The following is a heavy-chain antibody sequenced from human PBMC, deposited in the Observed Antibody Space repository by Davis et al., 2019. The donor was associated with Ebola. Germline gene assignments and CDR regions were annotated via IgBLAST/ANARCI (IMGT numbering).Heavy chain of an antibody. D-gene: IGHD6-19*01. Sequence: AASVKVSCKASGYTFTSCDINWVRQATGQGLEWMGWMNPNSGGTNYAQKFQGRVTMTRDTSISTSYMELSRLTSDDTAVYYCARGYSSAWYGFDYWGQGTLVTVSS. CDR3: ARGYSSAWYGFDY. CDR2: MNPNSGGT. CDR1: GYTFTSCD. V-gene: IGHV1-2*02. J-gene: IGHJ4*02.